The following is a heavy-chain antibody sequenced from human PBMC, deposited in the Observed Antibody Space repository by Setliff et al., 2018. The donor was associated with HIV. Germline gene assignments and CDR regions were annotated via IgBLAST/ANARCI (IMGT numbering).Heavy chain of an antibody. D-gene: IGHD1-1*01. CDR3: VRTYNDLENYYHHYYYMDV. CDR1: GGSISSHY. Sequence: PSETLSLTCTVSGGSISSHYWSWIRQPPGKGLEWIGYIYYSGSTNYNPSLKSRVTISVDTSKNQFSLKLRSVTAADTAVYYCVRTYNDLENYYHHYYYMDVWGKGTTVTVSS. V-gene: IGHV4-59*08. CDR2: IYYSGST. J-gene: IGHJ6*03.